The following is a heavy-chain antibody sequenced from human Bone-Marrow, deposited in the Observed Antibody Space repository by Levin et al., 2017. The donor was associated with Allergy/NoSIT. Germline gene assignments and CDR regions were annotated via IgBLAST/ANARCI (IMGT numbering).Heavy chain of an antibody. J-gene: IGHJ4*02. CDR2: ISGSGDNT. Sequence: SGGSLRLSCVASGFRFSDYVMNWVRQAPGKGLEWVSVISGSGDNTYYADSVKGRFTISRDTSKNTLYLQMNSLSAEDTAIYYCVRTPGAIVVTPYFDYWGQGTLVTVSS. CDR1: GFRFSDYV. CDR3: VRTPGAIVVTPYFDY. D-gene: IGHD2-21*01. V-gene: IGHV3-23*01.